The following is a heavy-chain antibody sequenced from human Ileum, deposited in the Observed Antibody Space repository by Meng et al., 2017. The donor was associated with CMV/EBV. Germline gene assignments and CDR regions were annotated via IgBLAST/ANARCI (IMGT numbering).Heavy chain of an antibody. CDR1: GFTFSSYS. D-gene: IGHD6-13*01. Sequence: GESLKISCAASGFTFSSYSMNWVRQAPGKGLEWVSSISSSSSYIYYGDAVKGRFTISRDNARNSLYLQLNSLRAEDAAVYYCARQMVSLDSWGQGTTVTVSS. J-gene: IGHJ6*02. CDR2: ISSSSSYI. CDR3: ARQMVSLDS. V-gene: IGHV3-21*01.